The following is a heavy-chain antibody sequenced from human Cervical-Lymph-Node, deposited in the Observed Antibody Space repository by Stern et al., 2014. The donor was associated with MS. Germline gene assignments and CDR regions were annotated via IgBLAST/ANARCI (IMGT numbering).Heavy chain of an antibody. Sequence: VQLVQSGAEVKKPGESLKISCKGYGYSFTNYLIGWVRQMPGKGLEWMGIIYPGASDARYTPSFQGQVTISADKSINTAYLQWSSLKASDTAMYYCATPCGDNPFDYWGRGTLVTVSS. CDR1: GYSFTNYL. CDR3: ATPCGDNPFDY. D-gene: IGHD4-23*01. V-gene: IGHV5-51*01. CDR2: IYPGASDA. J-gene: IGHJ4*02.